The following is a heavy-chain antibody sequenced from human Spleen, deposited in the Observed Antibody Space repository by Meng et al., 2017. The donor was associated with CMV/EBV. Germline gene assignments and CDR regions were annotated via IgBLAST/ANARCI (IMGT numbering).Heavy chain of an antibody. Sequence: GDSITTTKWWTWVRQPPGKGLEWVGEIDHSGNSNSNPSLKSRLTLSLDTSKNHLSLRMTSVTAEDTAIYYCARVREHTSLGNYWFDPWGQGTLVTVSS. V-gene: IGHV4/OR15-8*02. J-gene: IGHJ5*02. CDR1: GDSITTTKW. CDR2: IDHSGNS. D-gene: IGHD3-16*01. CDR3: ARVREHTSLGNYWFDP.